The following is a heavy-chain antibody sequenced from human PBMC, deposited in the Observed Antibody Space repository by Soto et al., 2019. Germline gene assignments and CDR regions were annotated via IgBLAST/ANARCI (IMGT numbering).Heavy chain of an antibody. CDR2: IWYDGSNK. V-gene: IGHV3-33*01. D-gene: IGHD6-19*01. CDR3: ARGANDDSSGWSDDDAFDI. J-gene: IGHJ3*02. CDR1: GFTFSSYG. Sequence: PGGSLRLSCAASGFTFSSYGMHWVRQAPGKGLEWVAVIWYDGSNKYYADSVKGRFTISGDNSKNTLYLQMNSLRAEDTAVYYCARGANDDSSGWSDDDAFDIWGQGTMVTVSS.